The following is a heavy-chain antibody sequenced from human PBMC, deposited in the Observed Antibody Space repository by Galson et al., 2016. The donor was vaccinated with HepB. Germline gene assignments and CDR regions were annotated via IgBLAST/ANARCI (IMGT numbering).Heavy chain of an antibody. Sequence: SETLSLTCTVSGGSISNSSYYWGWIRQPPGKGLEWIGSIYYSGSTYYNPSPKSRVTISVDTSKNHFSLKLNSVTAADPAVYYCARHGDPHDFWSQKDAFDIWGQRTMVTVSS. CDR2: IYYSGST. D-gene: IGHD3-3*01. CDR1: GGSISNSSYY. V-gene: IGHV4-39*01. J-gene: IGHJ3*02. CDR3: ARHGDPHDFWSQKDAFDI.